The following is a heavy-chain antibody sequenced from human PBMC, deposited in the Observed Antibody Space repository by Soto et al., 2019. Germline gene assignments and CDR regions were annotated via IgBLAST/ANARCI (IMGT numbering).Heavy chain of an antibody. CDR1: GFTFSNAW. Sequence: LRLSCAASGFTFSNAWMSWVRQAPGKGLEWVGRIKSKTDGGTTDYAAPVKGRFTISRDDSKNTLYLQMNSLKTEDTAVYYCTTALACSGGSCYTNYYYYGMDVWGQGTTVTVSS. D-gene: IGHD2-15*01. J-gene: IGHJ6*02. CDR2: IKSKTDGGTT. CDR3: TTALACSGGSCYTNYYYYGMDV. V-gene: IGHV3-15*01.